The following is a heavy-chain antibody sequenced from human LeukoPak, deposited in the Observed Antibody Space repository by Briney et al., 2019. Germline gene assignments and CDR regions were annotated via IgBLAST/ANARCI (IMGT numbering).Heavy chain of an antibody. V-gene: IGHV5-51*01. J-gene: IGHJ4*02. CDR1: GYSFTSYW. D-gene: IGHD3-22*01. CDR2: IYPGDSDT. CDR3: ARIYYDSSGYYYPFDY. Sequence: GESLKISCKGSGYSFTSYWIGWVRPMPGKGLEWMGIIYPGDSDTRYSPSFQGQVTISADKSISTAYLQWSSLKASDTAMYYCARIYYDSSGYYYPFDYWGQGTLVTVSS.